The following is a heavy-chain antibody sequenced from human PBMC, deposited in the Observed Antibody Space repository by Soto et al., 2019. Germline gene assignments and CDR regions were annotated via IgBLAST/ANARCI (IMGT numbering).Heavy chain of an antibody. J-gene: IGHJ6*02. Sequence: EVQLLESGGGLVQPGGSLRLSCAASGFTFSSYAMSWVRQAPGKGLEWVSAISGSGGSTYYADSVKGRFTISRDNSKNTLYLQMNSLRAEDTAVYYCASDNVGPRSGGGMDVWGQGTTVTVSS. CDR3: ASDNVGPRSGGGMDV. V-gene: IGHV3-23*01. CDR1: GFTFSSYA. CDR2: ISGSGGST. D-gene: IGHD2-21*01.